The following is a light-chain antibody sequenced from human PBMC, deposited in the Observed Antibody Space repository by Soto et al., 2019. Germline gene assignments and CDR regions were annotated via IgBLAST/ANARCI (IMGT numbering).Light chain of an antibody. CDR2: GAS. CDR3: QQYGRSPPFT. Sequence: EIVLTLSPGTLSLSPGERATLSCRASQSVSSTYMAWYQQNPGQAPRLLIYGASSRATGIPDRFSGSGSGTDFTLTISRLEPEDFAVYFCQQYGRSPPFTFGQGTKVEIK. CDR1: QSVSSTY. J-gene: IGKJ2*01. V-gene: IGKV3-20*01.